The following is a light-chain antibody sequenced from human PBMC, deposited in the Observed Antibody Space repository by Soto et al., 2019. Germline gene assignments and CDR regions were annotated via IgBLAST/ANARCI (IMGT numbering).Light chain of an antibody. CDR3: QQYNIYPLT. J-gene: IGKJ4*01. CDR1: EDINGW. CDR2: AAS. V-gene: IGKV1D-16*02. Sequence: DVQMTQSPSSLSASVGDRVTITCRAREDINGWLAWYQQKPGTAPKSLIYAASILQTRVPPRFSGSGSGTDFTLTISSLQPEESATYYCQQYNIYPLTFGGGTKVEIK.